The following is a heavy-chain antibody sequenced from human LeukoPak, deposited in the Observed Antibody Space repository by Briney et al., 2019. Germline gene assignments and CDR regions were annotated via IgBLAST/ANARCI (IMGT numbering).Heavy chain of an antibody. CDR2: ISRSSSTI. J-gene: IGHJ4*02. CDR3: ARRYSSGYSLDY. CDR1: GFTFSSYS. V-gene: IGHV3-48*04. D-gene: IGHD5-18*01. Sequence: GGSLRLSCAASGFTFSSYSMNWVRQAPGKGLEWVSYISRSSSTIKYADSVKGRFTLSRDNAKNSLYLEMNSLRAEDTAVYYCARRYSSGYSLDYWGQGTLVTVSS.